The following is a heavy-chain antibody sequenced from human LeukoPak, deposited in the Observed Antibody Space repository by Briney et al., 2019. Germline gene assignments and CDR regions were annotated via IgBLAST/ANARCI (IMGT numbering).Heavy chain of an antibody. D-gene: IGHD2-21*02. CDR2: ISGSGGST. Sequence: GGSLRLSCAASGFTFSSYAMSWVRQAPGKGLEWVSAISGSGGSTYYADSVKGRLTISRDNSKNTLYLQMNSLRAEDTAVYYCAKWPSLRGGNSDWYFDYWGQGTLVTVSS. J-gene: IGHJ4*02. CDR3: AKWPSLRGGNSDWYFDY. CDR1: GFTFSSYA. V-gene: IGHV3-23*01.